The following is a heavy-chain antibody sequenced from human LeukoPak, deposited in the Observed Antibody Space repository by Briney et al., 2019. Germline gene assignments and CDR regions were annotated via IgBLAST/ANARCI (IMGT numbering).Heavy chain of an antibody. CDR1: GYTFTIYG. CDR2: ISGYNGNT. D-gene: IGHD3-10*01. V-gene: IGHV1-18*01. J-gene: IGHJ4*02. CDR3: ARVVLRYGSGSYKD. Sequence: ASVKVSCKASGYTFTIYGISWVRQAPGQGLEWMGWISGYNGNTNYAQKFQGRVTMTTDTSTSTAYMELRSLKSDDTAVYYCARVVLRYGSGSYKDWGQGTLVTVS.